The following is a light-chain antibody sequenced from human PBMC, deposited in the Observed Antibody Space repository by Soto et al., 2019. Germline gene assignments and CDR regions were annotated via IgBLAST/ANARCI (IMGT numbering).Light chain of an antibody. CDR3: QHYNDFLLI. CDR2: DAS. Sequence: DIPMTQSPSTLSASVGDRVTITCRASQSISRSLAWYQQNPGKAPKLLIFDASSLESGVPSRFSGSGSGTELTLTNSSLQPDDVATYYCQHYNDFLLIFGPGTTVDIK. CDR1: QSISRS. V-gene: IGKV1-5*01. J-gene: IGKJ3*01.